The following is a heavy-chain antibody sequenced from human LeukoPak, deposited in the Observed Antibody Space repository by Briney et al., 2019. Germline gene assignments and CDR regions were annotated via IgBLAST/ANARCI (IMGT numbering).Heavy chain of an antibody. CDR3: ARDREQLVRTDYYGMDV. Sequence: GGSLRLSCAASGFTFSSYEMNWVRQAPGKGLEWVSYISSSDSTIYYADSVKGRFTISRDNAKNSLYLQMNSLRAEDTAVYYCARDREQLVRTDYYGMDVWGQGTTVTVSS. CDR2: ISSSDSTI. V-gene: IGHV3-48*03. J-gene: IGHJ6*02. D-gene: IGHD6-6*01. CDR1: GFTFSSYE.